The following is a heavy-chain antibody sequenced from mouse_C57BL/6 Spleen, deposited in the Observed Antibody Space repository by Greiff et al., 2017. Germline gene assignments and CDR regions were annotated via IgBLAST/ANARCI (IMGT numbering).Heavy chain of an antibody. Sequence: QVQLQQPGAELVKPGASVKLSCKASGYTFTSYWMQWVKQRPGQGLEWIGEIDPSDSYTNYNQKFKGKATLTVDTSSSTAYMQLSSLTTEDSAVYYCALSSTGVATVGFAYWGQGTLVTVSA. D-gene: IGHD1-1*01. J-gene: IGHJ3*01. V-gene: IGHV1-50*01. CDR2: IDPSDSYT. CDR1: GYTFTSYW. CDR3: ALSSTGVATVGFAY.